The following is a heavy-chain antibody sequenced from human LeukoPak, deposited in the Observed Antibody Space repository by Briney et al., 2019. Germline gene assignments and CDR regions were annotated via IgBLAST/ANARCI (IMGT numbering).Heavy chain of an antibody. CDR3: ARETHNTGWNGDL. D-gene: IGHD1-1*01. Sequence: PSETLSLTCTVSGGSISSYYWSWIRQPPGKGLEWIGYIYTSGSTNYNPSLKSRVTMSVDTSKNQFSLKVYSVTAADTAVYYCARETHNTGWNGDLWGQGALVTVSS. CDR2: IYTSGST. J-gene: IGHJ5*02. V-gene: IGHV4-4*09. CDR1: GGSISSYY.